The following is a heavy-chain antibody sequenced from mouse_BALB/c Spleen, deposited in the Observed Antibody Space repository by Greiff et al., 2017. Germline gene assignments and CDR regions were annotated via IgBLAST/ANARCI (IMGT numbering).Heavy chain of an antibody. D-gene: IGHD2-4*01. V-gene: IGHV1-15*01. CDR1: GYTFTDYE. Sequence: QVQLKESGAELVRPGASVKLSCKALGYTFTDYEMHWVKQTPVHGLEWIGAIHPGSGGTAYNQKFKGKATLTADKSSSTAYMELSSLTSEDSAVYYCTLLMITGSYWYFDVWGAGTTVTVSS. CDR3: TLLMITGSYWYFDV. J-gene: IGHJ1*01. CDR2: IHPGSGGT.